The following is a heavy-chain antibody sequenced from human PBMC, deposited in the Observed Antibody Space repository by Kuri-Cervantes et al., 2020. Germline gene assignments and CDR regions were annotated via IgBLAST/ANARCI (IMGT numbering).Heavy chain of an antibody. Sequence: GGSLRLSCVTSGFTFSSYSMAWVRQAPGKGLEWVSILSESGGDIHYADSVKGRFTISRDNSKSTLYLQMNSLRAEDTAVYYCANYQTRAGYWGHGTLVTVSS. CDR2: LSESGGDI. J-gene: IGHJ4*01. CDR3: ANYQTRAGY. V-gene: IGHV3-23*01. D-gene: IGHD2-2*01. CDR1: GFTFSSYS.